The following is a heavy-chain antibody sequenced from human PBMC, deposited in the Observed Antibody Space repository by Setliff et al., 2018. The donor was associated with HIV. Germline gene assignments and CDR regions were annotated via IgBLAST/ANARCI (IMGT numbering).Heavy chain of an antibody. CDR3: AREWSYGAFDTFDV. Sequence: SETLSLTCTVSGGSTSSSSYYWGWIRQPPGKGLEWIGSIYYSGSTYYNPSLKSRVTISVDTSKNQFSLKLGSVTAADTAVYYCAREWSYGAFDTFDVWGQGTMVTVSS. V-gene: IGHV4-39*02. CDR1: GGSTSSSSYY. CDR2: IYYSGST. J-gene: IGHJ3*01. D-gene: IGHD5-18*01.